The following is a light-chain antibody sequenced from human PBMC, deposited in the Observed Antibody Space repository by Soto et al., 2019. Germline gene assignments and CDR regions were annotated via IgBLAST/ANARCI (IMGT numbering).Light chain of an antibody. J-gene: IGLJ3*02. CDR1: SSDVGGYKY. V-gene: IGLV2-14*01. CDR2: VVS. CDR3: SSYTSSTTLV. Sequence: QSVLTQPASVSGSPGQSITISCTGTSSDVGGYKYVSWYQLHPGKAPKLIIYVVSNRPSGVSNRFSGSKSGNTASLTISGLQAEDEADYYCSSYTSSTTLVFGGGTKLTVL.